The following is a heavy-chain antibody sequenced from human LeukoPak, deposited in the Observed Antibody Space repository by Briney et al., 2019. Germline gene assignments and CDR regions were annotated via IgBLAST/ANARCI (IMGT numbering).Heavy chain of an antibody. CDR2: ISSSSSTI. Sequence: GGSLRLSCAASGFTFSSYSMNWVRQAPGKGLEWVSYISSSSSTIYYADSVKGRFTISRDNAKDSLYLQMNSLRAEDTAVYYCARDTGDYNAFDIWGQGTMVTVSS. CDR1: GFTFSSYS. V-gene: IGHV3-48*01. CDR3: ARDTGDYNAFDI. J-gene: IGHJ3*02. D-gene: IGHD4-17*01.